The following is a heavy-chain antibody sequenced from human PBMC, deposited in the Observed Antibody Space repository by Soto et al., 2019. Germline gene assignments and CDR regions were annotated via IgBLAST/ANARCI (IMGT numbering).Heavy chain of an antibody. CDR1: GPSITSGSYY. D-gene: IGHD4-17*01. CDR3: ARHNRPDDYQNYFDY. J-gene: IGHJ4*02. CDR2: ISYSGSA. Sequence: QLQLQESGPGLVKPAETLSLTCSVSGPSITSGSYYWGWIRQPPGKVLEWVGSISYSGSAYNNPSLGSRVTIPLDTSKNRFSMEVRSVTAADTTVYFCARHNRPDDYQNYFDYWGRGALVTVSP. V-gene: IGHV4-39*01.